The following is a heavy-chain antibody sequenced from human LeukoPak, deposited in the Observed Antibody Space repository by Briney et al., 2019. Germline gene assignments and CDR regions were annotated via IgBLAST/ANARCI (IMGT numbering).Heavy chain of an antibody. J-gene: IGHJ6*03. D-gene: IGHD6-13*01. CDR1: GGSISNSRYH. CDR2: IFYNGDT. Sequence: ASETLSLTCTVSGGSISNSRYHWGWIRRPPGKGLEWIGSIFYNGDTFYNPSLKSRVIISEDTSKNQFSLKLSSVTAADTAVFYCAREPPATAGNYYFYYYMDVWGKGTTVTVSS. CDR3: AREPPATAGNYYFYYYMDV. V-gene: IGHV4-39*07.